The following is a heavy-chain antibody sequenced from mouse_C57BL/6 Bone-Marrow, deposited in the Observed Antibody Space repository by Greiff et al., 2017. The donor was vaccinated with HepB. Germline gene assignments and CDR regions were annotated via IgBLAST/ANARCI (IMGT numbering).Heavy chain of an antibody. D-gene: IGHD1-1*01. CDR3: ARVLYYGSSYGYFDV. V-gene: IGHV1-82*01. Sequence: QVQLKQSGPELVKPGASVKISCKASGYAFSSSWMNWVKQRPGKGLEWIGRIYPGDGDTNYNGKFKGKATLTADKSSSTAYMQLSSLTSEDSAVYFCARVLYYGSSYGYFDVWGTGTTVTVSS. CDR2: IYPGDGDT. CDR1: GYAFSSSW. J-gene: IGHJ1*03.